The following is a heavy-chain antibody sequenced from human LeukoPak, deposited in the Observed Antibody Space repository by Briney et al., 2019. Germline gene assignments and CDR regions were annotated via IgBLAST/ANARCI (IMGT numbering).Heavy chain of an antibody. Sequence: GGSLRLSCAASGFPFSSIDMHWVRQAPGKGLEWVAAISHDGSTNYYGTSVKGRFTISRDNSKNTLHLEMDSLRAEDTAVYYCAKELGAFDGYDGWGQGTMVTVSS. J-gene: IGHJ3*01. CDR2: ISHDGSTN. CDR1: GFPFSSID. V-gene: IGHV3-30*18. D-gene: IGHD1-26*01. CDR3: AKELGAFDGYDG.